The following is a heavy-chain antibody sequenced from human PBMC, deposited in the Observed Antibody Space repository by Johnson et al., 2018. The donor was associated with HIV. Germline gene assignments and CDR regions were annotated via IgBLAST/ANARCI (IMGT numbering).Heavy chain of an antibody. CDR3: ARGIAAAAMTLHAFDI. CDR1: GFTVSANY. D-gene: IGHD6-13*01. V-gene: IGHV3-66*01. J-gene: IGHJ3*02. Sequence: VQLVESGGGVVQPGRSLRLSCTASGFTVSANYMSWVRQAPGKGLEWVSVIYSGGSTYYADSVKGRFIISRDNSKNTLNLQMNSLGAEDTAGYYCARGIAAAAMTLHAFDIWRQGAVVTVPS. CDR2: IYSGGST.